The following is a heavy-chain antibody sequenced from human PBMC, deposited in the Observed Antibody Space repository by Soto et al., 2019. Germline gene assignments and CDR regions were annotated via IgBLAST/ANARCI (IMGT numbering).Heavy chain of an antibody. CDR1: GFTLSDHY. CDR2: SSNSGSFT. V-gene: IGHV3-11*06. Sequence: GGSLRLTCAASGFTLSDHYMSWIRHAPGKGLEWIGYSSNSGSFTRYADSVKGRFSISRDNAKSSLYLQISSLRGDDTATYYCVKSGDNYNLLDYWGQGTPVTVSS. D-gene: IGHD1-1*01. J-gene: IGHJ4*02. CDR3: VKSGDNYNLLDY.